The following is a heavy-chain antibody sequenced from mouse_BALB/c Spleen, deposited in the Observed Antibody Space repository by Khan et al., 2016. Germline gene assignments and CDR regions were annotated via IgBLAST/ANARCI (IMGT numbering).Heavy chain of an antibody. CDR2: INPDSSTI. J-gene: IGHJ3*01. V-gene: IGHV4-1*02. CDR1: GFDFSRYW. D-gene: IGHD1-1*01. CDR3: ARAGYYGYLAY. Sequence: EVKLLESGGGLVQPEGSLKLSCAASGFDFSRYWMSWVRQAPGKGLEWIGEINPDSSTINYTPSLKDKFIISRDNAKNTLYLQMSKVRSEDTALYYCARAGYYGYLAYWGQGTLVSVSA.